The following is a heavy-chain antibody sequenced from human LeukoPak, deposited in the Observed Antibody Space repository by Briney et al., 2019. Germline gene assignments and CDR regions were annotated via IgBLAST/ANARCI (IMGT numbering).Heavy chain of an antibody. D-gene: IGHD4-17*01. Sequence: GGSLRLSCATSGFAFSNTGMTWVRQAPDRGLECVSTISPTGEGTHYADSVKGRFTISRDNSKNTLSLFMYSLRADDTATYYCARDAGGAWPFDYWGQGTRVIVSS. CDR3: ARDAGGAWPFDY. V-gene: IGHV3-23*01. CDR1: GFAFSNTG. J-gene: IGHJ4*02. CDR2: ISPTGEGT.